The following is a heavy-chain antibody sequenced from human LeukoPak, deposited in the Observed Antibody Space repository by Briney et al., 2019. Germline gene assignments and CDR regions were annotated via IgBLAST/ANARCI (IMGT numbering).Heavy chain of an antibody. Sequence: PSETLSLTCAVSGGSISPYYWSWIRQPPGKGLEWIGYIYYTGSTNYNPSLKSRVTFSVDTSKNQFSLKLNSVTAADTAVYYCARGGDYGDLRYFDYWGQGTLVTVSS. D-gene: IGHD4-17*01. CDR3: ARGGDYGDLRYFDY. J-gene: IGHJ4*02. CDR1: GGSISPYY. CDR2: IYYTGST. V-gene: IGHV4-59*01.